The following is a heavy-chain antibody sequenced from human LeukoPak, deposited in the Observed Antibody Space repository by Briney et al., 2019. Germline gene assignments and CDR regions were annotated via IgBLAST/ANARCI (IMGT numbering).Heavy chain of an antibody. CDR3: ARGEAVDSGYDYSYYYYMDV. J-gene: IGHJ6*03. V-gene: IGHV4-4*07. D-gene: IGHD5-12*01. Sequence: PSETLSLTCTVSGGSISSYYWSWIRQPAGKGLEWIGRIYTSGSTDYNPSLKSRVTMSIDTSKNQFSLKLSSVTAADTAVYYCARGEAVDSGYDYSYYYYMDVWGKGTTVTVSS. CDR2: IYTSGST. CDR1: GGSISSYY.